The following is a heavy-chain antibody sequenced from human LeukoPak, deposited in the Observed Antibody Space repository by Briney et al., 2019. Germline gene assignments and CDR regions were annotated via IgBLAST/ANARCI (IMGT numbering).Heavy chain of an antibody. CDR2: IKQDGSEK. D-gene: IGHD4-17*01. Sequence: PGGSPRLSCAASGFTFSSYWMSWVRQAPGKGLEWVANIKQDGSEKYYVDSVKGRFTISRDNAKNSLYLQMNSLRAEDTAVYYCARDGGDYGDYLDYWGQGTLVTVSS. CDR3: ARDGGDYGDYLDY. V-gene: IGHV3-7*01. CDR1: GFTFSSYW. J-gene: IGHJ4*02.